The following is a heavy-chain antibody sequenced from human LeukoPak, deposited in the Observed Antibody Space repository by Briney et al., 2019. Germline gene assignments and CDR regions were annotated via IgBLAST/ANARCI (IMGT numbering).Heavy chain of an antibody. CDR1: GFSLSRYW. Sequence: GGSLRLSCAASGFSLSRYWMHWVRQAPGTGLVWVSYVDNDGTDTNYADSVRGRFTVSRDNAKNTLYLQTNGLRAEDTAVYYCTRGGFDHNMDVWGKGTTVT. D-gene: IGHD3-9*01. CDR2: VDNDGTDT. V-gene: IGHV3-74*01. J-gene: IGHJ6*03. CDR3: TRGGFDHNMDV.